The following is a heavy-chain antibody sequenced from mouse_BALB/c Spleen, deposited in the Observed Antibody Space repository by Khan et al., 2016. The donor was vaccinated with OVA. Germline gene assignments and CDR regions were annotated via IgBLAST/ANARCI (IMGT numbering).Heavy chain of an antibody. CDR3: ARVYGGDFDY. CDR1: GYSITTDYA. J-gene: IGHJ2*01. CDR2: ISYSGNT. V-gene: IGHV3-2*02. Sequence: EVQLVESGPGLVKPSQSLSLTCTVTGYSITTDYAWNWIRQFPGNKLEWMCYISYSGNTKYNPSLKSRISITRDTSKNQFFLQLKSVTTEDTARYYCARVYGGDFDYWGQGTTLTVSS. D-gene: IGHD1-1*01.